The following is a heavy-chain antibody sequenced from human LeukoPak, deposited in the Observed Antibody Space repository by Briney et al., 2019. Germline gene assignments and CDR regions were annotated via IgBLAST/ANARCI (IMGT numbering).Heavy chain of an antibody. Sequence: SETLSLTCAVYGVSFSGYYWSWIRQPPGKGLEWIGEINHSGSTNYNPSLKSRVTISVDTSKNQFSLKLSSVTAADTAVYYCARGLVATNIFDYWGQGTLVTVSS. V-gene: IGHV4-34*01. CDR2: INHSGST. D-gene: IGHD5-12*01. J-gene: IGHJ4*02. CDR3: ARGLVATNIFDY. CDR1: GVSFSGYY.